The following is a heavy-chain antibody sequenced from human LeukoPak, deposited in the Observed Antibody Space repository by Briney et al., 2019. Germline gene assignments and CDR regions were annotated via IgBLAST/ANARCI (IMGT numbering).Heavy chain of an antibody. Sequence: GGSLRLSCAASGFTFSSSAIRRVRQAPGKGLEWVSAISGSGGSTYYADSVKGRFTISRDNSKNTLYLQMNSLRAEDTAVYYCAKDGQAHIVVVPAAAFDYWGQGTLVTVSS. CDR2: ISGSGGST. CDR3: AKDGQAHIVVVPAAAFDY. CDR1: GFTFSSSA. J-gene: IGHJ4*02. V-gene: IGHV3-23*01. D-gene: IGHD2-2*01.